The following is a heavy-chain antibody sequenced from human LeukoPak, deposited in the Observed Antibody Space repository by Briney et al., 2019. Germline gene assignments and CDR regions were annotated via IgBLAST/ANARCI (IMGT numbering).Heavy chain of an antibody. J-gene: IGHJ4*02. V-gene: IGHV3-7*01. CDR1: GFRISPYW. CDR3: ARDLPDF. Sequence: GGSLRLSCEASGFRISPYWMTWVHQAQGTGLEWVANIKEDGSEKHYVDSVKGRFTISRDNAKNSLYLQMNSLRAEDTAVYYCARDLPDFWGQGTLVTVSS. CDR2: IKEDGSEK.